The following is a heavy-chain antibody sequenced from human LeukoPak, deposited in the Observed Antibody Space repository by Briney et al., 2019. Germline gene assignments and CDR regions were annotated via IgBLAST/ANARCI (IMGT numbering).Heavy chain of an antibody. Sequence: GSLRLSCAASGFTFSSYAMSWVRQAPGKGLEWVSAMSGSGGSTYYADSVKGRFTISRDNSKNTLYLQMNSLRAEDTAVYYCVKDIVVVPAASDAFDIWGQGTMVTVSS. CDR2: MSGSGGST. J-gene: IGHJ3*02. V-gene: IGHV3-23*01. CDR1: GFTFSSYA. D-gene: IGHD2-2*01. CDR3: VKDIVVVPAASDAFDI.